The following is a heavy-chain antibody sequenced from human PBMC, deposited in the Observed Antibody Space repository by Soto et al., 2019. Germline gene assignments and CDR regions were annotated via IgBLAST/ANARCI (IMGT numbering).Heavy chain of an antibody. CDR3: ARPYYYDSSGPQPPMDV. Sequence: ASVKVSCKASGDTFSTYTITWMRQAPGQGLEWMGGIIPRSATSNYAQKFQGRVTMTRDTSTSTVYMELSSLRSEDTAVYYCARPYYYDSSGPQPPMDVWGQGTTVTVSS. V-gene: IGHV1-69*05. D-gene: IGHD3-22*01. CDR1: GDTFSTYT. CDR2: IIPRSATS. J-gene: IGHJ6*02.